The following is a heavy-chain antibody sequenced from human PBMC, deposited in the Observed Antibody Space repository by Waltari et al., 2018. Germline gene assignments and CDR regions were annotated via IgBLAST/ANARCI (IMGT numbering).Heavy chain of an antibody. CDR2: ISYEGNKE. CDR1: GFIFSSFA. J-gene: IGHJ4*02. CDR3: ARDREWGLLSFGELSY. V-gene: IGHV3-30-3*01. Sequence: QVHLVESGGGVWGGVVQPGRSLRLSCAASGFIFSSFAMHWVRQAPGKGLEWVAIISYEGNKEFYADSVKGRFTISRDNSKNTVDLQMDSLRPDDTGVYYCARDREWGLLSFGELSYWGQGTLVTVSS. D-gene: IGHD3-10*01.